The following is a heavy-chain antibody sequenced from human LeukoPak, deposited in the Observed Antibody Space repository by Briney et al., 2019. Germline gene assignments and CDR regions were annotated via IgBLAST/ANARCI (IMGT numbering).Heavy chain of an antibody. CDR2: IKQDGSEK. J-gene: IGHJ6*02. CDR3: ASCPRYYYYYGMDV. CDR1: GFTFSSYW. V-gene: IGHV3-7*03. Sequence: AGGSLRLSCAASGFTFSSYWMSWVRQAPGKGLEWVANIKQDGSEKYYVDSVKGRFTISRDNAKNSLYLQMNSLRAEDTAVYYCASCPRYYYYYGMDVWGQGTTVTVSS. D-gene: IGHD1-14*01.